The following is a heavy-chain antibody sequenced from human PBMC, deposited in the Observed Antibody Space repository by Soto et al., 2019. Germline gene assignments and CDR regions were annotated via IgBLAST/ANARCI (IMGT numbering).Heavy chain of an antibody. CDR2: IYYSGST. Sequence: PSETLSLTCTVSGDSVRSGSYYWSWIRQPPGKGLEWIGYIYYSGSTNYNPSLKSRVTISVDTSKNQFSLKLSSVTAADTAVYYCARVAARGYYYYYYMDVWGKGTTVTVSS. V-gene: IGHV4-61*01. J-gene: IGHJ6*03. CDR1: GDSVRSGSYY. CDR3: ARVAARGYYYYYYMDV. D-gene: IGHD6-6*01.